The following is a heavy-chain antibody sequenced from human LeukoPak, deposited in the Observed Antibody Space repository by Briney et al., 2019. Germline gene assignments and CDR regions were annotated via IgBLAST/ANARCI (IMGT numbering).Heavy chain of an antibody. J-gene: IGHJ4*02. CDR2: ISAYNGNT. Sequence: ASVKVSCKASGYTFTSYGISWVRQAPGQGLEWMGWISAYNGNTNYAQKLKGRVTMTPDTSTSTAYMELRSLRSDDTAVYYCARGSLIRRGYSGYDYGNPDYWGQETLVTVSS. D-gene: IGHD5-12*01. CDR1: GYTFTSYG. CDR3: ARGSLIRRGYSGYDYGNPDY. V-gene: IGHV1-18*01.